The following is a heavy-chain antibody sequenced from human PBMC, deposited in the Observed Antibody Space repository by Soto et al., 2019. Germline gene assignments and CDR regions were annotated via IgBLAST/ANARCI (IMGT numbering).Heavy chain of an antibody. V-gene: IGHV3-23*01. J-gene: IGHJ4*02. Sequence: EVQLLESGGGLVQPGGSLRLSCSTSGFTFSTYAMNWVRQAPGKGLEWDSALSGSGGTTYYADSVRGRFTISRDNSKNTLFLQMNSLRAEDTALYYCAKQRAGYGSGSDTYYFDFWGQGTPVTVSS. CDR3: AKQRAGYGSGSDTYYFDF. D-gene: IGHD3-10*01. CDR1: GFTFSTYA. CDR2: LSGSGGTT.